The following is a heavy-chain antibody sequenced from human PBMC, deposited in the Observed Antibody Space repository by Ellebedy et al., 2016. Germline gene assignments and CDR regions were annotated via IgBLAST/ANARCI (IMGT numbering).Heavy chain of an antibody. Sequence: SETLSLXXIVSGASISGSDYSWGWIRQPPGKGLEWIGSLCYTGSTSYNPSLNSRVTMSVDTSKNQFSLKLRSVTAADTAVYYCARERIAARGAFDIWGQGTMVTVSS. J-gene: IGHJ3*02. CDR2: LCYTGST. CDR1: GASISGSDYS. V-gene: IGHV4-39*02. CDR3: ARERIAARGAFDI. D-gene: IGHD6-6*01.